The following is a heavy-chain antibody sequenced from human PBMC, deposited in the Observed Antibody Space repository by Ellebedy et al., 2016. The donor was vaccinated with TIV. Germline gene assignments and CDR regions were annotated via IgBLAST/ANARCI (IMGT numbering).Heavy chain of an antibody. V-gene: IGHV3-48*02. CDR2: ITDTSITI. D-gene: IGHD4-23*01. Sequence: GGSLRLXCAASGFTFSSYPMTWVRQAPGKGLEWISYITDTSITIYYADSVKGRFSISRDNAKNSLYLQMNSLTDEDTAVYYCARVHNGISGGDYWGQGTLVTVSS. J-gene: IGHJ4*02. CDR1: GFTFSSYP. CDR3: ARVHNGISGGDY.